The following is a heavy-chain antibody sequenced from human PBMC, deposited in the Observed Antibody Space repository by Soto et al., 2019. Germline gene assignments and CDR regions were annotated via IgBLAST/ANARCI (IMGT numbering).Heavy chain of an antibody. V-gene: IGHV3-30-3*01. Sequence: QVQLVESGGGVVQPGRSLRLSCAASGFTFSSYAMHWVRKAPGKGLEWVAVISYDGSNKYYADSVKGRFTISRDNSKNTLYLQMNSLRAEDTAVYYCARDSSEWFGEVNWFDPWGQGTLVTVSS. CDR2: ISYDGSNK. D-gene: IGHD3-10*01. CDR3: ARDSSEWFGEVNWFDP. J-gene: IGHJ5*02. CDR1: GFTFSSYA.